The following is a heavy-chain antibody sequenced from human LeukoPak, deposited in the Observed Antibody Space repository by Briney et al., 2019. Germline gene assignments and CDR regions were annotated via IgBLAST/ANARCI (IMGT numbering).Heavy chain of an antibody. CDR1: GGSFSGYY. D-gene: IGHD6-13*01. J-gene: IGHJ4*02. CDR2: INHSGST. CDR3: ARGPYSSH. Sequence: SETLSLTCAVYGGSFSGYYWSWIRQPPGRGLEWIGEINHSGSTNYNPSLKSRVTISVDTSKNQFSLKLSSVTAADTAVYYCARGPYSSHWGQGTLVTVSS. V-gene: IGHV4-34*01.